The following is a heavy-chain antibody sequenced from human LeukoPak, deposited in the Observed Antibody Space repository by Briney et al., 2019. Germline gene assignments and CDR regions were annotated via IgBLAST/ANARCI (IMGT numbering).Heavy chain of an antibody. CDR2: INQDGSEK. V-gene: IGHV3-7*01. D-gene: IGHD6-13*01. J-gene: IGHJ6*02. CDR1: GFTFSSHW. Sequence: GGSLRLSCAVSGFTFSSHWMSWVRQAPGKGLEWVANINQDGSEKHYVDSVKGRFTISRDNSKNTLYLQMNSLRAEDTAVYYCARDKIAAAGRGRYYYGMDVWGQGTTVTVSS. CDR3: ARDKIAAAGRGRYYYGMDV.